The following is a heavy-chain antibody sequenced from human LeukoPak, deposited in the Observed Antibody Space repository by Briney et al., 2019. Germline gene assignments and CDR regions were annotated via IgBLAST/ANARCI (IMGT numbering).Heavy chain of an antibody. D-gene: IGHD3-3*01. CDR1: GFTFSDYG. Sequence: GGSLRLSCAASGFTFSDYGMHWVRQAPGKGLEWVAFIRYDGSNKYYADSVKGRFTISRYNSKNTLYLQMNTLRAEDTAVYFCAKGYWSGYSFDNWFDPWGQGTLVTVSS. J-gene: IGHJ5*02. CDR2: IRYDGSNK. CDR3: AKGYWSGYSFDNWFDP. V-gene: IGHV3-30*02.